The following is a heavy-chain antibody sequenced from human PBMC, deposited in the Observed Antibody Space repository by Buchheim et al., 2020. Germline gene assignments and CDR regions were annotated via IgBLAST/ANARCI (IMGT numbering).Heavy chain of an antibody. D-gene: IGHD1-7*01. CDR3: ARWNSRDAALTPV. CDR1: GYIFTSYA. Sequence: QVQLVQSGSEMKKPGASVKVSCRTSGYIFTSYALHWVRQAPGQGLEWRGWINGGSGNTKYSQKFQGRVTITTDTSASTAYMDLTSLTSEDTALYYCARWNSRDAALTPVWGQGTL. V-gene: IGHV1-3*01. CDR2: INGGSGNT. J-gene: IGHJ1*01.